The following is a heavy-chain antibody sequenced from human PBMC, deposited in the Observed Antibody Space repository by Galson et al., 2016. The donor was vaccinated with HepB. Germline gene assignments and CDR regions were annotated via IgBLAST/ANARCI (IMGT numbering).Heavy chain of an antibody. CDR2: ISHSGNS. Sequence: LSLTCSVSGDSITNYYWNWIRQSPGRGLEWIGYISHSGNSNSNPSLKSRVTMSEDTSKNQVSLQLSSVTAADTAVYYCARSEAIRLWFLSWFDSWGQGSLVIVSS. CDR3: ARSEAIRLWFLSWFDS. CDR1: GDSITNYY. J-gene: IGHJ5*01. D-gene: IGHD5-18*01. V-gene: IGHV4-59*01.